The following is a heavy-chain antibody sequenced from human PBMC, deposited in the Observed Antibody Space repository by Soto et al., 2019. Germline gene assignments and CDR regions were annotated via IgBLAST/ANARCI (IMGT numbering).Heavy chain of an antibody. CDR3: GVALVREILIFESSGMHV. V-gene: IGHV1-69*01. CDR1: GGSFNNYA. Sequence: QVHLVQSGAEVKKPGSSVKVSCKTSGGSFNNYAVSWVRQAPGQGLEWMGGIIPNFDTPNYEQKFQDRVTIIADEYTRTVYMELRSRRSNDTAVYYCGVALVREILIFESSGMHVWGQGTTVIVSS. D-gene: IGHD3-10*01. CDR2: IIPNFDTP. J-gene: IGHJ6*02.